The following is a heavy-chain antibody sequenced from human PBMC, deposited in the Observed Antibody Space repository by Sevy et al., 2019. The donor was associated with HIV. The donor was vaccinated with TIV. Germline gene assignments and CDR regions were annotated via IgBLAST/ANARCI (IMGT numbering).Heavy chain of an antibody. Sequence: GGSLRLSCAASGFSFSIYSMNWVRQAPGRGLEWVSYMSNTGSTIHYADSVKGRFTISRDNAKNSLYLQMNSRRAEDTAVYYYASQRGGYERLYYFDYWGQGTLVTVSS. D-gene: IGHD5-12*01. CDR3: ASQRGGYERLYYFDY. V-gene: IGHV3-48*01. J-gene: IGHJ4*02. CDR2: MSNTGSTI. CDR1: GFSFSIYS.